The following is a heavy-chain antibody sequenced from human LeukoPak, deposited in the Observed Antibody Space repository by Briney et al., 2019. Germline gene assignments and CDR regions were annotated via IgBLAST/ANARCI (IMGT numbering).Heavy chain of an antibody. CDR2: INPSGGST. Sequence: GASVKVSCKASGYTFTSYYMHWVRQAPGQGLEWMGIINPSGGSTSYAQKFQGRVTMTRDTSTSTVYMELSSLRSGDTAVYYCARGGGGSGYYFLLDYWGQGTLVTVSS. CDR1: GYTFTSYY. J-gene: IGHJ4*02. CDR3: ARGGGGSGYYFLLDY. D-gene: IGHD3-22*01. V-gene: IGHV1-46*01.